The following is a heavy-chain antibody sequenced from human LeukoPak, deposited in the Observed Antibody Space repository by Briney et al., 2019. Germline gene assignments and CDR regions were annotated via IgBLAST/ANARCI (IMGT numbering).Heavy chain of an antibody. CDR1: GGSLSGYY. Sequence: PSETLSLTCAVYGGSLSGYYWSWIRHPPGKGLGWIGEINNSGITNYNPSLKSRVTISVDTSKNQFSLKLSSVNAADTAVYYCARRRRYSYGYDYYYYMDVWGKGTTVTVSS. D-gene: IGHD5-18*01. CDR2: INNSGIT. CDR3: ARRRRYSYGYDYYYYMDV. V-gene: IGHV4-34*01. J-gene: IGHJ6*03.